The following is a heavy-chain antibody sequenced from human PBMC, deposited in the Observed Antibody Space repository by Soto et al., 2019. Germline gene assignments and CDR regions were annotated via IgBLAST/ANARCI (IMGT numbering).Heavy chain of an antibody. CDR3: AHETMVLRSLELLSQYYFDY. CDR2: IYWNDDK. V-gene: IGHV2-5*01. J-gene: IGHJ4*02. D-gene: IGHD3-3*01. CDR1: GFSLSTSGVG. Sequence: SGPTLVNPTQTLTLTCTFSGFSLSTSGVGVGWIRQPPGKALEWLALIYWNDDKRYSPSLKSRLTATKDTSKNQVVLTMTNMDPVDTATYYCAHETMVLRSLELLSQYYFDYWGQGIPVTVSS.